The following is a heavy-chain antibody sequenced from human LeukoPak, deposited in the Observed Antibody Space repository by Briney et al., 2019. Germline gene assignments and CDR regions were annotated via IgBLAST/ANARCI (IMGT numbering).Heavy chain of an antibody. CDR1: GFSISNNG. CDR3: ARGWGSYIWFGHLDF. CDR2: ISGSGDVT. Sequence: GGSLRLSCAASGFSISNNGISWVRQAPGKRLEWVSGISGSGDVTWYADSVKGRFTISRDSSKNTVSLQMNSLRAEDTAVYYCARGWGSYIWFGHLDFWGQGTLVTVSS. V-gene: IGHV3-23*01. D-gene: IGHD3/OR15-3a*01. J-gene: IGHJ3*01.